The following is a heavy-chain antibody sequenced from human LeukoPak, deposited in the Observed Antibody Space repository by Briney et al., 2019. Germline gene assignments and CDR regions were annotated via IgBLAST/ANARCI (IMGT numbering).Heavy chain of an antibody. Sequence: PSETLSLTCTVSGGSISSHYWSWIRQPPGKGLEWIGHIYYSGSTNYNPSLKSRVTISVDTSKNQFSLKLSSVTAADTAVYYCARGRYDSSGYYFDYWGQGTLVTVSS. CDR3: ARGRYDSSGYYFDY. D-gene: IGHD3-22*01. CDR1: GGSISSHY. J-gene: IGHJ4*02. CDR2: IYYSGST. V-gene: IGHV4-59*11.